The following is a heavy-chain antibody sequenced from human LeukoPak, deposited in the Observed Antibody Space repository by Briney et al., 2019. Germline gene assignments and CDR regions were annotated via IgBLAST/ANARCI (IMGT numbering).Heavy chain of an antibody. J-gene: IGHJ5*02. CDR2: INPNSGGT. V-gene: IGHV1-2*02. Sequence: ASVKVSCKASGYTFTGYYMHWVRQAPGQGLEWMGWINPNSGGTNYAQKFQGRVTMTRDTSISTAYVELSRLRSDDTAVYYCARDSWGSSGYLDPWGQGTLVTVSS. CDR1: GYTFTGYY. CDR3: ARDSWGSSGYLDP. D-gene: IGHD3-22*01.